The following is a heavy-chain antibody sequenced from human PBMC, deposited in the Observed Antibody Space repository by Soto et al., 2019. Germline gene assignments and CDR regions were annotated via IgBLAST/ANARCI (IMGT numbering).Heavy chain of an antibody. V-gene: IGHV3-48*02. D-gene: IGHD3-22*01. CDR3: ARDSMYYYDSSFDY. Sequence: GGSLRLSCAASGFTFSIYSMNWVRQAPGKGLEWVSYISSSSSTIYYADSVKGRFTISRDNAKNSLYLQMNSLRDEDTAVYYCARDSMYYYDSSFDYWGQGTLVTVSS. CDR1: GFTFSIYS. J-gene: IGHJ4*02. CDR2: ISSSSSTI.